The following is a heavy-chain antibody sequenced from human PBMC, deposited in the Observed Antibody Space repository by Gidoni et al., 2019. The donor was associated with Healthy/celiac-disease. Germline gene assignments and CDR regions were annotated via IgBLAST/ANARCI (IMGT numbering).Heavy chain of an antibody. Sequence: QVQLVESGGGVVQPGRSLRLSCAASGFTFSRYAMHWVRQAPGKGLEWGAVISYDGSNKYYADSVKGRFTISRDNSKNTLYLQMNSLRAEDTAVYYCARSPGGENGGDWYFDYWGQGTLVTVSS. CDR3: ARSPGGENGGDWYFDY. V-gene: IGHV3-30*16. J-gene: IGHJ4*02. CDR2: ISYDGSNK. D-gene: IGHD2-21*02. CDR1: GFTFSRYA.